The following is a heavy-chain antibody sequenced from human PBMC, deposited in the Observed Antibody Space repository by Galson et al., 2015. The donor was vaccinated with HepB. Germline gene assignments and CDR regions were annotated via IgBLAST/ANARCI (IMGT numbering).Heavy chain of an antibody. D-gene: IGHD3-10*01. V-gene: IGHV1-69*04. CDR2: IIPILGIA. Sequence: SVKVSCKASGGTFSSYAISWVRQAPGQGLEWMGRIIPILGIANYAQKFQGRVTITADKSTSTAYMELSSLRSEDTAVYYCARDGGYYGSGSYGDYWGQGTLVTVSS. CDR3: ARDGGYYGSGSYGDY. CDR1: GGTFSSYA. J-gene: IGHJ4*02.